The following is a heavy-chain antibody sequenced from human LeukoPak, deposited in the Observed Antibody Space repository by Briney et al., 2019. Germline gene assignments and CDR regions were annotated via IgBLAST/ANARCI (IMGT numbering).Heavy chain of an antibody. D-gene: IGHD4-23*01. Sequence: SGGSLRLSCAASGFTFSSYWMSWVRQAPGKGLEWVGRIKSKTDGGTTDYAAPVKGRFTISRDDSKNTLYLQMNSLKTEDTAVYYCTTDYTGYGGHRVWGQGTLVTVSS. CDR3: TTDYTGYGGHRV. CDR2: IKSKTDGGTT. J-gene: IGHJ4*02. CDR1: GFTFSSYW. V-gene: IGHV3-15*01.